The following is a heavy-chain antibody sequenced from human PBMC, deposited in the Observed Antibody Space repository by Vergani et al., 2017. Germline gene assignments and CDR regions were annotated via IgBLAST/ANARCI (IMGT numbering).Heavy chain of an antibody. CDR1: GFTFSDYY. V-gene: IGHV3-11*06. J-gene: IGHJ4*02. Sequence: QVQLVESGGGLVKPGGSLRLSCAASGFTFSDYYMSWIRQAPGKGLEWVSYISSSSSYTNYADSVKGRFTISRDNAKNSLYLQMNSLRAEDTAVYYCARVELWLLNHPSWFDYWGQGTLVTVSS. CDR2: ISSSSSYT. CDR3: ARVELWLLNHPSWFDY. D-gene: IGHD5-18*01.